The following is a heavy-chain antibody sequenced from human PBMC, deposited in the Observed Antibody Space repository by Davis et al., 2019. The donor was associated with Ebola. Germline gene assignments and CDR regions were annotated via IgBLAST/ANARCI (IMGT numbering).Heavy chain of an antibody. V-gene: IGHV1-46*01. CDR1: GYTFTSYY. D-gene: IGHD2-21*02. J-gene: IGHJ4*02. Sequence: ASVKVSCKASGYTFTSYYMHWVRQAPGQGLEWMGIINPSGGSTSYARKFQGRVTMTRDTSTSTVYMELSSLRSEDTAVYYCAKGLVVVTAPDRTGVDYWGQGTLVTVSS. CDR2: INPSGGST. CDR3: AKGLVVVTAPDRTGVDY.